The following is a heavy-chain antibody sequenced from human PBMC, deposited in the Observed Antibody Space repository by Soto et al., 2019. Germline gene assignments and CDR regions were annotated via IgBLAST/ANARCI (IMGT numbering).Heavy chain of an antibody. J-gene: IGHJ4*01. CDR1: GLTFSDYY. CDR3: AREYSYYFEY. V-gene: IGHV3-11*06. CDR2: ISSSSSYT. Sequence: PGGSLRLSCEVSGLTFSDYYMSWIRQAPGKGLEWVSYISSSSSYTNYADSVKGRFTISRDNAKNSLYLQMNSLRAEDTAVYYCAREYSYYFEYWGHGTLVTVSS. D-gene: IGHD6-13*01.